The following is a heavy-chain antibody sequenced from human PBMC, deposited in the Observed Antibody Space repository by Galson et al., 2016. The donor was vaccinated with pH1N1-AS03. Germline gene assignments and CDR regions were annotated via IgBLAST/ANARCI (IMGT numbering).Heavy chain of an antibody. CDR2: IYPAVST. Sequence: SETLSLTCTVSGYSITTGHYWGWIRQPPGRGLEWIGSIYPAVSTDYNPSLKSPVAISVDTSRNQFSLKLTSVSAADPAVYYCATLTPGYISGGGSVDYWGQGAQVTVSS. V-gene: IGHV4-38-2*02. D-gene: IGHD5-18*01. J-gene: IGHJ4*02. CDR1: GYSITTGHY. CDR3: ATLTPGYISGGGSVDY.